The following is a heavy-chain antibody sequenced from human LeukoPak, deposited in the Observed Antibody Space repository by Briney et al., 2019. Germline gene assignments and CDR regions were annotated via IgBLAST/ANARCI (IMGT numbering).Heavy chain of an antibody. CDR2: IDSDGTNR. V-gene: IGHV3-74*01. Sequence: GGSLRLSCAASGFTFSRYWMHWVRQAPGKGLVWVSRIDSDGTNRDYADSVKGRFTISRDNSKNTLYLQMNSLRAEDTAVYYCARYYDSSGYMWFDPWGQGTLVTVSS. CDR3: ARYYDSSGYMWFDP. J-gene: IGHJ5*02. D-gene: IGHD3-22*01. CDR1: GFTFSRYW.